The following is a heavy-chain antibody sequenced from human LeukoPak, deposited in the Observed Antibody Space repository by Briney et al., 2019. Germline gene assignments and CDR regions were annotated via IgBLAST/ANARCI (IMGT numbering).Heavy chain of an antibody. CDR3: ARGKLLLGGSGDAFDI. J-gene: IGHJ3*02. D-gene: IGHD2-15*01. Sequence: PGGSLRLSCAASGFTFSSYAMHWVRQAPGKGLEWVAVISYDGSNKYYADSVKGRFTISRDNSKNTLYLQMNSLRAEDTAVYYCARGKLLLGGSGDAFDIWGQGTMVTVSS. V-gene: IGHV3-30*04. CDR2: ISYDGSNK. CDR1: GFTFSSYA.